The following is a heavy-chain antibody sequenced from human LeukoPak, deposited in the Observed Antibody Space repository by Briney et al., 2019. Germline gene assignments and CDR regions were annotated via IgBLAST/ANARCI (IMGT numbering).Heavy chain of an antibody. J-gene: IGHJ4*02. CDR2: INPNTGGT. Sequence: ASVKVSCKASGYTFTDYYMHWVRQAPGQGLQWMGWINPNTGGTNYAQKFQGRVTMTRDTSISTAYMELSRLRPDDTAMYYCARMAGDSSGYNPIDYWGQGTLVTVSS. CDR1: GYTFTDYY. D-gene: IGHD3-22*01. V-gene: IGHV1-2*02. CDR3: ARMAGDSSGYNPIDY.